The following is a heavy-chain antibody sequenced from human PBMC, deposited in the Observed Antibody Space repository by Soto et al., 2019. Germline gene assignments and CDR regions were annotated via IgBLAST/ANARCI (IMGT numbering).Heavy chain of an antibody. CDR3: ARGPLVVLNYFES. CDR1: GGTFRNYP. Sequence: QVQLVQSGTEVKKPGSSVKVSCKASGGTFRNYPINWVRQAPGQGLEWMGSIFPLTDIPDYAQNFQARLTXRXDQXTSTAYMELSSLTSDDTAMYFCARGPLVVLNYFESWGQRTLVTVSS. V-gene: IGHV1-69*02. J-gene: IGHJ4*02. CDR2: IFPLTDIP.